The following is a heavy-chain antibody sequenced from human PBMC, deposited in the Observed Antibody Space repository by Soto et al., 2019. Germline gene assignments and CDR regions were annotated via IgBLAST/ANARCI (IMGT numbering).Heavy chain of an antibody. V-gene: IGHV3-23*01. J-gene: IGHJ4*02. CDR3: AKGAPITMIVAVTLWFDY. Sequence: GGSLRLSCAASGFTFSSYAMSWVRQAPGKGLEWVSAISGSGGSTYYADSVKGRFTISRDNSKNTLYLQMNSLRAEDTAVYYCAKGAPITMIVAVTLWFDYWGQGTLVTVSS. CDR1: GFTFSSYA. CDR2: ISGSGGST. D-gene: IGHD3-22*01.